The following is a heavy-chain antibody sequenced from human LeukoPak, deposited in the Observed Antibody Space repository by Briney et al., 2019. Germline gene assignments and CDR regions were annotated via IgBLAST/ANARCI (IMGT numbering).Heavy chain of an antibody. V-gene: IGHV4-34*01. D-gene: IGHD3-10*01. Sequence: SGTLSLTCAVYGGSFSGYYWSWIRQPPGKGLEWIGEINHSGSTNYNPSLKSRVTISVDTSKNQFSLKLSSVTAADTAVYYCAMEPYYGSGSYWKPHVDYWGQGTLVTVSS. CDR2: INHSGST. CDR1: GGSFSGYY. J-gene: IGHJ4*02. CDR3: AMEPYYGSGSYWKPHVDY.